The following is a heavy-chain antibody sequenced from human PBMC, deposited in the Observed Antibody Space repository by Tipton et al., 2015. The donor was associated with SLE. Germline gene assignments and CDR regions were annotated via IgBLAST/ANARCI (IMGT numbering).Heavy chain of an antibody. J-gene: IGHJ1*01. D-gene: IGHD2-8*01. CDR1: GVSSSGYY. V-gene: IGHV4-34*01. Sequence: LRLSCAFDGVSSSGYYWSWLRPSPGKGLGWIGEINHSGDTTHNPSLKSRVTISIDTSKKKLSLNLNSVTAADTAVYYCATLKNVYGRRLHPWGQGTLVTVSS. CDR3: ATLKNVYGRRLHP. CDR2: INHSGDT.